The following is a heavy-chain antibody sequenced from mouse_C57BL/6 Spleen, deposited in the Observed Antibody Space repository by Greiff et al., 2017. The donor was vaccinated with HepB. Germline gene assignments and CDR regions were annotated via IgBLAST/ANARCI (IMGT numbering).Heavy chain of an antibody. CDR2: IDPSDSET. CDR1: GYTFTSYW. J-gene: IGHJ4*01. V-gene: IGHV1-52*01. D-gene: IGHD1-1*01. CDR3: ARYYYGNYAMDY. Sequence: QVQLKQPGAELVRPGSSVKLSCKASGYTFTSYWMHWVKQRPIQGLEWIGNIDPSDSETHYNQKFKDKATLTVDKSSSTAYMQLSSLTSEDSAVYYCARYYYGNYAMDYWGQGTSVTVSS.